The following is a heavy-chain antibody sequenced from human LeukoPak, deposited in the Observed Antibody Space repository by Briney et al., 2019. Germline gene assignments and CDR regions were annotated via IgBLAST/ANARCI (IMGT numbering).Heavy chain of an antibody. J-gene: IGHJ4*02. D-gene: IGHD3-3*01. Sequence: SGTLSLTCAVSGGSISSSNWWSWVRQPPGKGLEWIGEIYHSGSTNYNPSLKSRVTISVDKSKNQFSLKLSSVTAADTAVYYCARRGEWLLRYYFDYWGQGTLVTVSS. CDR2: IYHSGST. CDR3: ARRGEWLLRYYFDY. CDR1: GGSISSSNW. V-gene: IGHV4-4*02.